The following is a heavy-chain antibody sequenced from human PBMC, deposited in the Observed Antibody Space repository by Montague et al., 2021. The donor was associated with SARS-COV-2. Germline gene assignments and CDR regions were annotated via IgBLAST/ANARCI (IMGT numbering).Heavy chain of an antibody. CDR3: ARASWIVATVPDY. J-gene: IGHJ4*02. CDR2: ISPSGDYI. V-gene: IGHV3-21*01. Sequence: SLRLSCAASGFSFSSYHMNWVRQAPGKGLEWVSSISPSGDYIYXXXSXXGRFIISRDNAKNSLYLQLSSLRAEDTAIYYCARASWIVATVPDYWGQRTLVTVSS. CDR1: GFSFSSYH. D-gene: IGHD5-12*01.